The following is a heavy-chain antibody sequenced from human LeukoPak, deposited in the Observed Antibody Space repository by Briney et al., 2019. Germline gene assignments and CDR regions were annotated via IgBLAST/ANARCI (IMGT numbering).Heavy chain of an antibody. CDR2: ISSTSSYI. CDR1: GLTFSTNT. D-gene: IGHD3-16*01. Sequence: PGESLRLSCAASGLTFSTNTMNWVRQAPGKGLEWVSSISSTSSYIYYADSVKGRFTISRDNAKNSLYLQMNNLKAEDTAAYYCARDFASSRGGNLYSYMDVWGKGTTVTVSS. J-gene: IGHJ6*03. V-gene: IGHV3-21*01. CDR3: ARDFASSRGGNLYSYMDV.